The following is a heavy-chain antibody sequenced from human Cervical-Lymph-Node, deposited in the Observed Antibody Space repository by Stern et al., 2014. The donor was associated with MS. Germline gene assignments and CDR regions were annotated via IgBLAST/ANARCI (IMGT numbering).Heavy chain of an antibody. CDR1: GGSISPYF. CDR3: GRGHRDTSQLIKTSYYYGMDV. J-gene: IGHJ6*02. CDR2: INHRGGT. Sequence: QVQLQQWGAGLLKPSETLSLTCAVYGGSISPYFWSWIRQPPGKGLEWIGEINHRGGTNYNPSLKSRVTTSVDVSKNQFSLKLSSVTAADTAVYYCGRGHRDTSQLIKTSYYYGMDVWGQGTTVTVSS. D-gene: IGHD5-24*01. V-gene: IGHV4-34*01.